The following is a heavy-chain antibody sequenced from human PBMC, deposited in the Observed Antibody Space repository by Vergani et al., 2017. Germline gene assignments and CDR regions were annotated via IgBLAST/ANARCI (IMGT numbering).Heavy chain of an antibody. CDR2: IYYSGST. CDR1: GGSISSYY. CDR3: ARSWSDYGDYVFDY. J-gene: IGHJ4*02. Sequence: QVQLQESGPGLVKPSQTLSLTCTVSGGSISSYYWSWIRQPPGKGLEWIGYIYYSGSTNYNPSLKSRVTISVDTSKNQFSLKLSSVTAADTAVYYCARSWSDYGDYVFDYWGQGTLVTVSS. D-gene: IGHD4-17*01. V-gene: IGHV4-59*01.